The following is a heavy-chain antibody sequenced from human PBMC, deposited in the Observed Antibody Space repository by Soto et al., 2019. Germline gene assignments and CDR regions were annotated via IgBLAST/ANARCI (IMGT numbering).Heavy chain of an antibody. V-gene: IGHV4-34*01. Sequence: QVQLQQWGAGLLKPSETLSLTCAVYGGSFSGYYWSWIRQPPGKGLEWIGEINHSGSTNYNPSLKSRVTISVDTSKNQFSLKLSSVTAADTAVYYCARIFRGIAAAVTNNWYFDLWGRGTLVTVSS. D-gene: IGHD6-13*01. CDR1: GGSFSGYY. CDR3: ARIFRGIAAAVTNNWYFDL. J-gene: IGHJ2*01. CDR2: INHSGST.